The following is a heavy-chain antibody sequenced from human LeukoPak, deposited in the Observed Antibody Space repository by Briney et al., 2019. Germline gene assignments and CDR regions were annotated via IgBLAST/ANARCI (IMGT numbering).Heavy chain of an antibody. Sequence: ASVKVSCKASGYTFTSYDINWVRQATGQGLEWMGWMNPNSDNTGYAQKFQGRVTMTRNTSISTAYMELSSLRSEDTAVYYCARGNELRFLEWLLYYYGMDVWGQGTTVTVSS. D-gene: IGHD3-3*01. CDR3: ARGNELRFLEWLLYYYGMDV. J-gene: IGHJ6*02. CDR1: GYTFTSYD. V-gene: IGHV1-8*01. CDR2: MNPNSDNT.